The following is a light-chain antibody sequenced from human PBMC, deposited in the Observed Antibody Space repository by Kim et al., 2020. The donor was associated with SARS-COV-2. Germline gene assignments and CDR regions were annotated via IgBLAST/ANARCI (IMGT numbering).Light chain of an antibody. Sequence: GQSHTISCTGTSSDVVSSNLVSWYQQHPGKAPKLLIYEVSKRPSGVSNRFSGSKSGNTASLTISGLQAEDEADYYCCSYAGSSTPVFGGGTQLTVL. CDR3: CSYAGSSTPV. J-gene: IGLJ2*01. CDR2: EVS. CDR1: SSDVVSSNL. V-gene: IGLV2-23*02.